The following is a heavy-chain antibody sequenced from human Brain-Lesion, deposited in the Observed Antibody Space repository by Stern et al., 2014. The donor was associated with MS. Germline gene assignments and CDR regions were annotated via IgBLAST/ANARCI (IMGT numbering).Heavy chain of an antibody. CDR2: IFNSGST. CDR1: GGSISSGGYY. J-gene: IGHJ6*02. CDR3: ARGRVVPGFQYYATDV. V-gene: IGHV4-61*02. D-gene: IGHD2-2*01. Sequence: VQLVESGPGLVKPSQTLSLSCTVSGGSISSGGYYWSWIRQPAGKGLEWIGRIFNSGSTSDNPSLKRRVTISIDTSKNQFPLRLNSMTAADTAVYYCARGRVVPGFQYYATDVWGQGTTVIVSS.